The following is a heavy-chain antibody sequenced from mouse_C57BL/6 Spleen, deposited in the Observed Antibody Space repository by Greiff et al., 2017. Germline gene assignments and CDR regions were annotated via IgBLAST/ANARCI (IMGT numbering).Heavy chain of an antibody. D-gene: IGHD2-13*01. CDR1: GYTFTSYW. J-gene: IGHJ3*01. CDR3: ATPTTRSGVFAY. V-gene: IGHV1-64*01. CDR2: IHPNSGST. Sequence: QVQLKQPGAELVKPGASVKLSCKASGYTFTSYWMHWVKQRPGQGLEWIGMIHPNSGSTKYNEKFKSKATLTVDKSSSTAYMQLSSLTSEDSAVYYCATPTTRSGVFAYWGQGTLVTVSA.